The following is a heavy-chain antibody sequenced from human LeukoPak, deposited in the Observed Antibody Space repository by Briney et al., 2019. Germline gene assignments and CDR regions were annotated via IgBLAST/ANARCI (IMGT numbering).Heavy chain of an antibody. V-gene: IGHV3-30*02. CDR3: AKDTVVVAAGYFQH. Sequence: GGSLRLSCAASGFTFSSYGMHWVRQAPGKGLEWVAFIRYDGSNKYYRDSVKGRFTISRDNSKNTLYLQMNSLRAEDTAVYYCAKDTVVVAAGYFQHWGQGTLVTVSS. CDR1: GFTFSSYG. CDR2: IRYDGSNK. J-gene: IGHJ1*01. D-gene: IGHD2-15*01.